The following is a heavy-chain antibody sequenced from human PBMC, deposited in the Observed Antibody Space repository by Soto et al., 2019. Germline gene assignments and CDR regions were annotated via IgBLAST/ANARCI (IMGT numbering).Heavy chain of an antibody. D-gene: IGHD3-22*01. CDR3: ASLGEDSSGYYRRPYYIDY. CDR1: GGTFSSYA. J-gene: IGHJ4*02. CDR2: IIPIFGTA. Sequence: SVKISCKASGGTFSSYAISWVRQAPGQGLEWMGGIIPIFGTANYAQKFQGRVTITADESTSTAYMELSSLRSEDTAVYYCASLGEDSSGYYRRPYYIDYWGQGTLVTVSS. V-gene: IGHV1-69*13.